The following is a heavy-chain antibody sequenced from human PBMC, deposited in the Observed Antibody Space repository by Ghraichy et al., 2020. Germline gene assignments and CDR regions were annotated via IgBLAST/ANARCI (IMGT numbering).Heavy chain of an antibody. CDR2: ISSNGDST. V-gene: IGHV3-64*01. CDR1: GFTFNTYA. CDR3: ATLWFGANGIDP. J-gene: IGHJ5*02. Sequence: LSLTCAASGFTFNTYAIHWVRQAPGKGLEYVSTISSNGDSTFYSNSVKGRFTISRDNSKNTLYLQMDGLRADDMAVYYCATLWFGANGIDPWGQGTLVTVSS. D-gene: IGHD3-10*01.